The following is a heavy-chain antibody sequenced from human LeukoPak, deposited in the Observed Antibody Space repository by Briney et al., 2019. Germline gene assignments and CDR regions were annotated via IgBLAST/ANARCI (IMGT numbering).Heavy chain of an antibody. CDR3: ARFMVRGVIGSHFDY. CDR1: GFTFSSYA. CDR2: ISYDGSNK. V-gene: IGHV3-30-3*01. J-gene: IGHJ4*02. Sequence: GRSLRLSCAASGFTFSSYAMHWVRQAPGKGLEWVAVISYDGSNKYYADSVKGRFTISRDNSKNTLYLQMNSLRAEDTAVYYCARFMVRGVIGSHFDYWGQGTLVTVSS. D-gene: IGHD3-10*01.